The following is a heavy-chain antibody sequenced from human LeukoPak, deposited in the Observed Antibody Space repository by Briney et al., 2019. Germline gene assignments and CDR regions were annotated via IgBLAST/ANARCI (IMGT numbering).Heavy chain of an antibody. J-gene: IGHJ3*02. CDR2: ISHSESA. D-gene: IGHD4-11*01. V-gene: IGHV4-30-2*01. CDR3: ARDGGTTSNPSHDTFAI. CDR1: GGSISSGANY. Sequence: TLSLTCTVSGGSISSGANYWSWVRQTPGRGLEWIGYISHSESAYYSPSLESRITISVDRSKNQFSLKLKSVTAADTAIYYCARDGGTTSNPSHDTFAIWGQGTMVAVSS.